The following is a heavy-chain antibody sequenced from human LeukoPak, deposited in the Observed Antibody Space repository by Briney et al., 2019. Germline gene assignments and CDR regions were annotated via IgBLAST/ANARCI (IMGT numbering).Heavy chain of an antibody. D-gene: IGHD5-18*01. Sequence: PSETLSLTCTVSGGSISSGSYYWGWIRQPPGKGLEWIGTMYFSGSTYYNPSLKSRVTISVDTSKSQISLRLSSVTAADTAVYYCARIVIWGGYSYGERPYYFVYWGQGTLVTVSS. V-gene: IGHV4-39*01. CDR1: GGSISSGSYY. CDR3: ARIVIWGGYSYGERPYYFVY. CDR2: MYFSGST. J-gene: IGHJ4*02.